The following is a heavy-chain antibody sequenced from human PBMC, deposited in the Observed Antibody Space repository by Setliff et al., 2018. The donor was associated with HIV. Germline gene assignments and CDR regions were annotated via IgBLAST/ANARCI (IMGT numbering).Heavy chain of an antibody. V-gene: IGHV3-66*01. CDR1: GFTFSTYW. Sequence: PGGSLRLSCAASGFTFSTYWMSWVRQAPGKGLEWVSVIYSGGSTYYADSVKGRFTISRDNAKKSLYLQTNSLRVEDTAVYYCAKDLLPGLIGYSYGWDYWGQGTLVTVSS. CDR2: IYSGGST. D-gene: IGHD5-18*01. CDR3: AKDLLPGLIGYSYGWDY. J-gene: IGHJ4*02.